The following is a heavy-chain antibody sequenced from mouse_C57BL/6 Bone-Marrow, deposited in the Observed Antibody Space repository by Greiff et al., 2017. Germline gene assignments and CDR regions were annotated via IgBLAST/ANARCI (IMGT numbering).Heavy chain of an antibody. V-gene: IGHV1-15*01. J-gene: IGHJ3*01. D-gene: IGHD2-12*01. CDR2: IDPETGGT. CDR1: GYTFTDYE. CDR3: TSADYRAWLAY. Sequence: VKVVESGAELVRPGASVTLSCKASGYTFTDYEMHWVKQTPVHGLEWIGAIDPETGGTAYNQKFKGKAILTADKCSSTAYMELRSLTSEDSAVYYCTSADYRAWLAYWGQGTLVTVSA.